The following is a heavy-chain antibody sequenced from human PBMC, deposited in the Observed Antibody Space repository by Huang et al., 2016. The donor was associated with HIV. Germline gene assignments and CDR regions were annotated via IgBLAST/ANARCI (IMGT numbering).Heavy chain of an antibody. CDR2: VNDSGAT. CDR3: ARQWTILEWLLGLDV. V-gene: IGHV4-34*02. CDR1: GGSFTGNY. Sequence: QMQLQQRGAGLLKPSETLSLTCGVSGGSFTGNYLTWIRQAPGKGLEWIGEVNDSGATNYNPSLNGRVTISLDKSNRELYLNLRSVTAADTAVYYCARQWTILEWLLGLDVWGQGTTVIVSS. D-gene: IGHD3-3*01. J-gene: IGHJ6*02.